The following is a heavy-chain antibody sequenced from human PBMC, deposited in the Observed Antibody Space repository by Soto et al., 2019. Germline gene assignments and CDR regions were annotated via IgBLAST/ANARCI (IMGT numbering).Heavy chain of an antibody. J-gene: IGHJ6*02. CDR1: GFTFSIYA. Sequence: PGGSLRLSCSASGFTFSIYAMHWVRQAPGKGLEYVSAVSTNGGTSYYADSVKGRFTISRDNSRNTLYLQMNSLRPEDTAVYYCARAFIVGETSGYYYYYYGMDVWGQGTTVTVSS. V-gene: IGHV3-64*04. CDR3: ARAFIVGETSGYYYYYYGMDV. CDR2: VSTNGGTS. D-gene: IGHD1-26*01.